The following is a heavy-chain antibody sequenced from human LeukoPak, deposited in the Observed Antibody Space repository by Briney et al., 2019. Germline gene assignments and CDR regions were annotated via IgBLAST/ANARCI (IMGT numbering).Heavy chain of an antibody. J-gene: IGHJ4*02. V-gene: IGHV1-2*02. Sequence: ASVKVSCKAPGYTFTGHYMHWVRQAPGQGLEWMGWINPNSGGTNYAQKFQGRVTMTRDTSISTAYMELRSLRSDDTAVYYCARGRSPVWPGDYWGQGTLVTVSS. D-gene: IGHD2-8*01. CDR3: ARGRSPVWPGDY. CDR1: GYTFTGHY. CDR2: INPNSGGT.